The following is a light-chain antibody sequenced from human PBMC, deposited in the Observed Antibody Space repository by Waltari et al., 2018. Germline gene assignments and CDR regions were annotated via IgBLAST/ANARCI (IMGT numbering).Light chain of an antibody. Sequence: EVVMTQSPATLSVSPGERATLSCRACQNIYTNLAWYQQSPGQPPRLLIYRASARASGVPARFSGSGSGTEFTLTISNLQSEDSAVYYCQQYNVWPPITFGQGTRLEFK. CDR3: QQYNVWPPIT. V-gene: IGKV3-15*01. J-gene: IGKJ5*01. CDR2: RAS. CDR1: QNIYTN.